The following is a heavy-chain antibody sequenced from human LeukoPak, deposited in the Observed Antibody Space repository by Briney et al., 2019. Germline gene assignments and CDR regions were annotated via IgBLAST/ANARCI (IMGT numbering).Heavy chain of an antibody. Sequence: GGSLRLSCAASDFPFRVYTMNWVRQAPGKGLEWIASITGSSDSIYYADSVRGRFTISRDNAKNSVFLQMTTVRGDDTGVYYCARDGIYISHVIDYWGQGTLVIVSS. J-gene: IGHJ4*02. CDR1: DFPFRVYT. V-gene: IGHV3-21*01. CDR2: ITGSSDSI. CDR3: ARDGIYISHVIDY. D-gene: IGHD1-1*01.